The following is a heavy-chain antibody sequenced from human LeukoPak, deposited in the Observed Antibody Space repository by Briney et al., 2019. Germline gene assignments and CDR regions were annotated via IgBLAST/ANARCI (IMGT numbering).Heavy chain of an antibody. CDR2: INPNSGGT. J-gene: IGHJ4*02. CDR3: ARVKYYGSGSSKFSFFDY. D-gene: IGHD3-10*01. Sequence: AASVKVSCKASGYTFTGYYMHWVRQAPGQGLEWMGWINPNSGGTNYAQKFQGRVTMTRDTSISTAYMELSRLRSDDTAVYYCARVKYYGSGSSKFSFFDYWGQGTLVPVSS. CDR1: GYTFTGYY. V-gene: IGHV1-2*02.